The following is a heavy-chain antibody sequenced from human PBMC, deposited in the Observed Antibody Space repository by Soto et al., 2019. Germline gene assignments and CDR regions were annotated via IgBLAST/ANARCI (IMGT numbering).Heavy chain of an antibody. CDR2: IYYSGST. Sequence: LSLTCPVSCGSISSSSYYWGWIRQPPGKGLEWIGSIYYSGSTYYNPSLKSRVTISVDTSKNQFSLKLSSVTAADTAVYYCARHQYYYDSSGYPSRVFDYWGQGTLVTVSS. V-gene: IGHV4-39*01. D-gene: IGHD3-22*01. CDR1: CGSISSSSYY. CDR3: ARHQYYYDSSGYPSRVFDY. J-gene: IGHJ4*02.